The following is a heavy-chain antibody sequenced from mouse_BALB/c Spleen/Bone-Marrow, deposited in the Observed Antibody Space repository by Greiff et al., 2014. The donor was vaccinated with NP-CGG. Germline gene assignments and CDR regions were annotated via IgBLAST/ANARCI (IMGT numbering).Heavy chain of an antibody. Sequence: VKLVESGPELAKPGASVRISYKASGYTFTSYYIHWVKQRPGQGLEWIGWIYPGNVNTKYNENFKGKATLTADKASSTAYMQXXXXXXEDSAVYFCAREGHGNYGFDYWGQGTTLTVSS. J-gene: IGHJ2*01. CDR3: AREGHGNYGFDY. V-gene: IGHV1S56*01. CDR1: GYTFTSYY. CDR2: IYPGNVNT. D-gene: IGHD2-1*01.